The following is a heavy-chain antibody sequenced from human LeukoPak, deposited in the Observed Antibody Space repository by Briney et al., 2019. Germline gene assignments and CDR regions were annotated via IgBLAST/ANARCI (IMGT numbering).Heavy chain of an antibody. J-gene: IGHJ6*03. Sequence: PGGSLRLSCAASGFTFSNAWMSWVRQAPGKGLEWVAVISYDGSNKYYADSVKGRFTISRDNSKNTLYLQMNSLRAEDTAVYYCARDGGAIDYYYYMDVWGKGTTVTVSS. CDR3: ARDGGAIDYYYYMDV. CDR1: GFTFSNAW. V-gene: IGHV3-30-3*01. D-gene: IGHD3-3*01. CDR2: ISYDGSNK.